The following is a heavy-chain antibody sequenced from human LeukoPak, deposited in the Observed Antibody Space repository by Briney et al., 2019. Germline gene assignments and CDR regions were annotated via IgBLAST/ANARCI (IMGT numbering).Heavy chain of an antibody. D-gene: IGHD6-6*01. CDR1: GGSISSYY. Sequence: SETLSLTCTVSGGSISSYYWSWIRQPAGKGLEWIGRIYTNGSTNYNPSLKSRVTMSVDTSKNQFSLKLSSVTAADTAVYYCARFRPWHDAFDIWGQGTMVTVSS. CDR2: IYTNGST. V-gene: IGHV4-4*07. J-gene: IGHJ3*02. CDR3: ARFRPWHDAFDI.